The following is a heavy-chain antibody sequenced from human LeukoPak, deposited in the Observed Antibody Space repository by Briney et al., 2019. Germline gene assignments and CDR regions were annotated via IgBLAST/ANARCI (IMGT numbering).Heavy chain of an antibody. Sequence: SETLSLTCTVSGGSISSSSYYWGWIRQPPGRGLEWIGSIYYSGSTYYNPSLKSRVTISVDKSKNQFSLKLSSVTAADTAVYYCARTNYETRKQKNRSATPAFDIWGQGTMVTVSS. CDR2: IYYSGST. J-gene: IGHJ3*02. D-gene: IGHD2-15*01. CDR1: GGSISSSSYY. CDR3: ARTNYETRKQKNRSATPAFDI. V-gene: IGHV4-39*07.